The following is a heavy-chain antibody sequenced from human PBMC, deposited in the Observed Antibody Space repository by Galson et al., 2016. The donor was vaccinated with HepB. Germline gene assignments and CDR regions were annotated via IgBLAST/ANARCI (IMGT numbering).Heavy chain of an antibody. J-gene: IGHJ4*02. V-gene: IGHV1-18*01. Sequence: SVKVSCKASGYTLTNYGISWLRQAPGQGLEWVGWISTYNGDTKYGQKFQGKLTMTTDTSTSTAYMELRSLRSDDTAVYYCARDKLALLWFGELGTIDYWGQGTLVTVSS. D-gene: IGHD3-10*01. CDR2: ISTYNGDT. CDR1: GYTLTNYG. CDR3: ARDKLALLWFGELGTIDY.